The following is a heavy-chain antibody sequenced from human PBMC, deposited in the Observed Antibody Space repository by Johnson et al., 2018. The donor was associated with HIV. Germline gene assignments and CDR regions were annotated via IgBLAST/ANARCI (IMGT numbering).Heavy chain of an antibody. J-gene: IGHJ3*02. Sequence: QVQLVESGGGVVQPGRSLRLSCAASGFTFSTYAMHWVRQAPGKGLEWVTVISYDGSNKYYADSVKGRFTISRDNSKNTLYLQMNSLRAEDTAGYYCARYGGGASEALDIWGQGTMVTVSS. CDR2: ISYDGSNK. V-gene: IGHV3-30*04. CDR1: GFTFSTYA. D-gene: IGHD3-16*01. CDR3: ARYGGGASEALDI.